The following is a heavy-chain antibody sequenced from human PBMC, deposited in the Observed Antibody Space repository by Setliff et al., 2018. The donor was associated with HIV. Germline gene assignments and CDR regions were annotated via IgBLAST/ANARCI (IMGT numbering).Heavy chain of an antibody. Sequence: TSETLSLTCTVSGGSIRSNNWSWLRQIPGKGLDWIGYIYYTGSTNYNPSLKSRVTISIDTSKNQFSLKLSSVTAADTAVYYCAREFDWSGFFDYWGQGTLVTVSS. CDR3: AREFDWSGFFDY. D-gene: IGHD3-3*01. CDR2: IYYTGST. V-gene: IGHV4-59*01. J-gene: IGHJ4*02. CDR1: GGSIRSNN.